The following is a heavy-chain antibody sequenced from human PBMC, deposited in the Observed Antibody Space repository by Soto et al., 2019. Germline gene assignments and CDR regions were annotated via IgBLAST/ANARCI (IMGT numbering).Heavy chain of an antibody. D-gene: IGHD3-10*01. CDR3: ARPNGSGSYLIGYCYYHYGKDV. Sequence: GESLKVSSKGSGYSLTSYWISWVRQLPGKGLEWMGRIDPSDSYTNYSPSFQGHVTISADKSISTAYLQWSSLKASDTAMYYCARPNGSGSYLIGYCYYHYGKDVRGQGTTVTVSS. CDR2: IDPSDSYT. V-gene: IGHV5-10-1*01. CDR1: GYSLTSYW. J-gene: IGHJ6*02.